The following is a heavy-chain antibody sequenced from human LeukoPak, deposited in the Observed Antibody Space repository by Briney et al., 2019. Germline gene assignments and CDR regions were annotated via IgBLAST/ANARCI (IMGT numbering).Heavy chain of an antibody. CDR3: AINGGGDSGYGNFDY. J-gene: IGHJ4*02. CDR1: GFTFDDYA. D-gene: IGHD5-12*01. CDR2: INWNSDSI. Sequence: GGSLRLSCAVSGFTFDDYAVHWVRQVPGKGLEWVSGINWNSDSIGYADSVKGRFTTSRDNAKNSLYLQMNSLRAEDTAFYYCAINGGGDSGYGNFDYWGQGTLVTVSS. V-gene: IGHV3-9*01.